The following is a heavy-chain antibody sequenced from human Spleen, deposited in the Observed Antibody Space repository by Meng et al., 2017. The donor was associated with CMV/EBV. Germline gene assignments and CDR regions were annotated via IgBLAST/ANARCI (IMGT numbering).Heavy chain of an antibody. D-gene: IGHD6-13*01. CDR3: ARGSAAGIGLFDP. CDR2: INHSGST. J-gene: IGHJ5*02. V-gene: IGHV4-34*01. Sequence: SETLSLTCAVYGGSFSGYYWSWIRQPPGKGLEWIGEINHSGSTNYNPSLKSRVTISVDTSKNQFSLKLSSVTAADTAVYYCARGSAAGIGLFDPWGQGTLVTVSS. CDR1: GGSFSGYY.